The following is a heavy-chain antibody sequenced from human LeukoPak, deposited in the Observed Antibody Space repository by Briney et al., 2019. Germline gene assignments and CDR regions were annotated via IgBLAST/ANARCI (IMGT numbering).Heavy chain of an antibody. CDR3: ARDSPSGWYRGGAFDI. V-gene: IGHV3-30*07. D-gene: IGHD6-19*01. J-gene: IGHJ3*02. CDR2: ILENGSNQ. Sequence: GGSLRLSCAASGFTFSNYIMHWVRQAPGKGLDWVAVILENGSNQYYADSVKGRFTISRDNSKNTLFLQMNSLRAEDTAVYYCARDSPSGWYRGGAFDIWGQGTMVTVSS. CDR1: GFTFSNYI.